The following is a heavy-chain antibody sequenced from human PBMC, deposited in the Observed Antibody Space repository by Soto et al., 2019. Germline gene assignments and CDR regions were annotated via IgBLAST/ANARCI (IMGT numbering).Heavy chain of an antibody. V-gene: IGHV4-34*01. CDR2: INHSGST. CDR1: GGSFIVYY. CDR3: ARQNYDFWSGYLGYYYGMDV. D-gene: IGHD3-3*01. J-gene: IGHJ6*02. Sequence: PSEPLSLTCSVYGGSFIVYYWSWIRRPPGKGLEWIGEINHSGSTNYNPSLKSRVTISVDTSKNQFSLKLSSVTAADTAVYYCARQNYDFWSGYLGYYYGMDVWGQGTTVTVSS.